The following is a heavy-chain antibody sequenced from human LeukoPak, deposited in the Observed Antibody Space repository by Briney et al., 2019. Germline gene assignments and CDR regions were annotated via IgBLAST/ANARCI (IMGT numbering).Heavy chain of an antibody. J-gene: IGHJ4*02. Sequence: GGSLRLSCEASGFTFSSYSMNWVRQAPGKGLEWVSSISSSSSYIYYADSVKGRFTISRDNAKNSLYLQMNSLRAEDTAVYYCARVWELLYYFDYWGQGTLVTVSS. D-gene: IGHD1-26*01. CDR3: ARVWELLYYFDY. CDR1: GFTFSSYS. CDR2: ISSSSSYI. V-gene: IGHV3-21*01.